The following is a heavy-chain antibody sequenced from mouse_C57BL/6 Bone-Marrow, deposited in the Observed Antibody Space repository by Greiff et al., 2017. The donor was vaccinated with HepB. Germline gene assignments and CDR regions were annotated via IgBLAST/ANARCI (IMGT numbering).Heavy chain of an antibody. J-gene: IGHJ1*03. Sequence: VQLQQSGPELVKPGASVKISCKASGYTFTDYYMNWVKQSHGKSLEWIGDINPNNGGTSYNQKFKGKATLTVDKSSSTAYMELRSLTSEDSAVYYCARSRGWWGYFDVWGTGTTVTVSS. V-gene: IGHV1-26*01. CDR2: INPNNGGT. CDR1: GYTFTDYY. D-gene: IGHD1-1*02. CDR3: ARSRGWWGYFDV.